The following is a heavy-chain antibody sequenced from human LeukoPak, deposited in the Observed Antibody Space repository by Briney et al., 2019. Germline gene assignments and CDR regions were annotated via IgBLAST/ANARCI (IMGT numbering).Heavy chain of an antibody. CDR1: GGSFSGYY. J-gene: IGHJ1*01. Sequence: PSETLSLTCAVYGGSFSGYYWSWIRQPPGKGLEWIGEINHSGSTYYNPSLKSRVTISVDTSKNQFSLKLSSVTAADTAVYYCARGWYFQHWGQGTLVTVSS. CDR2: INHSGST. CDR3: ARGWYFQH. V-gene: IGHV4-34*01.